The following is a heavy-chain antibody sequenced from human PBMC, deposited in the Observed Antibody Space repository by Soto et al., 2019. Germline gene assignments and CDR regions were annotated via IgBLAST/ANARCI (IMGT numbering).Heavy chain of an antibody. CDR2: ISYDGSNK. CDR3: AKQRGMSSSSPFDS. J-gene: IGHJ4*02. CDR1: GFSYG. Sequence: QVQLVESGGGVVQPGRSLRLSCAASGFSYGMHWVRQAPGKGLEWVAVISYDGSNKYYSDSVKGRFTISRDISKNTLYLQVSSLRPEDTAVYYCAKQRGMSSSSPFDSWGQGTLVTVSS. D-gene: IGHD6-6*01. V-gene: IGHV3-30*18.